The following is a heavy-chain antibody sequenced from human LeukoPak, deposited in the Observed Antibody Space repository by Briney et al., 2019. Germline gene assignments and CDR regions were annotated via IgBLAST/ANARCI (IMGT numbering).Heavy chain of an antibody. J-gene: IGHJ4*02. CDR1: GGSFSGYY. D-gene: IGHD6-13*01. CDR3: AREPGIAEAGSRY. CDR2: INHSGST. V-gene: IGHV4-34*01. Sequence: SETLSDTCAVYGGSFSGYYWSWIRQPPGKGLEWIGEINHSGSTNYNPSLKSRVTISVDTSKNQFSLKLSSVTAADTAVYYCAREPGIAEAGSRYWAEGTRDSVSS.